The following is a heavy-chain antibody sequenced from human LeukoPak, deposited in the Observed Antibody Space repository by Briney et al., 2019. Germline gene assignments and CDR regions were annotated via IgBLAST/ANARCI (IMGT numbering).Heavy chain of an antibody. J-gene: IGHJ6*03. CDR1: GGSISDYY. D-gene: IGHD2-15*01. CDR3: ARTGREIVVVVAATPYYYYYMDV. V-gene: IGHV4-59*01. CDR2: VYYSGTT. Sequence: ASETLSLTCTVSGGSISDYYWSWIRQPPGKGLEWIGYVYYSGTTNYNPSLKGRVTMSVDMSNYQFSLRLSSVTAADTAVYYCARTGREIVVVVAATPYYYYYMDVWGKGTTVTVSS.